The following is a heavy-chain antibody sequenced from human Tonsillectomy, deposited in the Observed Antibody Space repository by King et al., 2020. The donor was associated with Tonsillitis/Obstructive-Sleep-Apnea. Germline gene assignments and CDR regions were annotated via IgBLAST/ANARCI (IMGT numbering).Heavy chain of an antibody. J-gene: IGHJ6*03. D-gene: IGHD5-24*01. V-gene: IGHV4-39*01. CDR2: IFYSGTT. Sequence: QLQESGPGLVKPSETLSLTCIVSSGSVSSSSYYWAWIRQPPGKGLEWIGSIFYSGTTYYNPPLNSRVTISVDTSRNHFSLKLSSVTAADTAVYYCARQARDYSKFDYYYYMDVWGKGTTVTVSS. CDR1: SGSVSSSSYY. CDR3: ARQARDYSKFDYYYYMDV.